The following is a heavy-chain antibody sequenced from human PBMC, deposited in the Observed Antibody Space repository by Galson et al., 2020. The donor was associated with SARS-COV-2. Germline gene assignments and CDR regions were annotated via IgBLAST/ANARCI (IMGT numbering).Heavy chain of an antibody. J-gene: IGHJ4*02. Sequence: GGSLRLSCAASGFTFDDYAMHWVRQAPGKGLEWVSGISWHSGSIGYADSVKGRFTISRDNAKNSLYLQMNSLRAEDTALYYCAKVGRDGDYEPSFDYWGQGTLVTVSS. V-gene: IGHV3-9*01. CDR1: GFTFDDYA. D-gene: IGHD4-17*01. CDR3: AKVGRDGDYEPSFDY. CDR2: ISWHSGSI.